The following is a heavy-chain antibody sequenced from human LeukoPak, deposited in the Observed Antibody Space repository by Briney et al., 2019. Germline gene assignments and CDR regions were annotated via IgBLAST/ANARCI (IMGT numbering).Heavy chain of an antibody. V-gene: IGHV3-30*18. CDR2: ISHDGSNK. CDR1: GFTFSSYG. D-gene: IGHD4-4*01. Sequence: GGSLRLSCAASGFTFSSYGMHWVRQAPGKGLEWVAVISHDGSNKYYADSVKGRFTISRDNSKNTLYLQMNSLRAEDTAVYYCAKEYYRLIDYWGQGTLVTVSS. CDR3: AKEYYRLIDY. J-gene: IGHJ4*02.